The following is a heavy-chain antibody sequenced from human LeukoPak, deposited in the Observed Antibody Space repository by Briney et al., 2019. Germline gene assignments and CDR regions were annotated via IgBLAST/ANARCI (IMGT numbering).Heavy chain of an antibody. CDR3: AREPQEGFDY. Sequence: WGSLRLSFAASGFTFSSYSMNWVRQAPGKGLEWISYISGSSRAIYYADSVKGRFTISRDNAKNSLYLQMNNLRAEDTAVYYCAREPQEGFDYWGQGTLVTISS. V-gene: IGHV3-48*01. J-gene: IGHJ4*02. CDR1: GFTFSSYS. CDR2: ISGSSRAI.